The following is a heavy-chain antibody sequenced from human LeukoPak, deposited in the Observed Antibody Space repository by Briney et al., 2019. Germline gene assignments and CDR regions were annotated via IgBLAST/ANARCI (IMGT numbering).Heavy chain of an antibody. V-gene: IGHV4-34*01. Sequence: SETLSLTCAVYGGSFSGYYWSWIRQPPGKGLEXXXXXXXXXXXXXXPSLKSRVTISVDTSKNQFSLKLSSVTAADTAVYYCARGRRYCSGGSCVRHYNYYYYYYMDVWGKGTTVTVSS. J-gene: IGHJ6*03. CDR1: GGSFSGYY. CDR2: XXXXXXX. CDR3: ARGRRYCSGGSCVRHYNYYYYYYMDV. D-gene: IGHD2-15*01.